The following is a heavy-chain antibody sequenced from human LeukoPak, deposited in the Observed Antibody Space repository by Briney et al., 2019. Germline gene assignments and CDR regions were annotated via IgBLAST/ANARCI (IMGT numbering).Heavy chain of an antibody. V-gene: IGHV1-69*05. J-gene: IGHJ4*02. Sequence: ASVKVSCKASGGTFSSYAISWVRQAPGQGLEWMGGIIPIFGTANYAQKFQGRVTITTDESTSTAYMELSSLRSEDTAVYYCGRGDYGGNLDYWGQGTLVTVSS. CDR3: GRGDYGGNLDY. CDR1: GGTFSSYA. D-gene: IGHD4-23*01. CDR2: IIPIFGTA.